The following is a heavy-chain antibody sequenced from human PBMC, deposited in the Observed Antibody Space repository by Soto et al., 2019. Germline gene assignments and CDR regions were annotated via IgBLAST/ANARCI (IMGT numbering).Heavy chain of an antibody. V-gene: IGHV3-74*01. Sequence: EVQLVESGGGLVQPGGSLSLSCAASGFTLSTYSMHWLRQAPGKGLVWVSRINSDGGDTNFADSVKGRFTISRDSAKNTLYLLMSGLRAEDTAVYYCARMKRRSHRGIYNCGYDATGDFDSWGQGTLVTVSS. D-gene: IGHD5-12*01. CDR1: GFTLSTYS. CDR2: INSDGGDT. J-gene: IGHJ4*02. CDR3: ARMKRRSHRGIYNCGYDATGDFDS.